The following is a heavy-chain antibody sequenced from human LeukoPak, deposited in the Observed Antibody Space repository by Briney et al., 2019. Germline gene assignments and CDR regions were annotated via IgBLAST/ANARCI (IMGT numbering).Heavy chain of an antibody. Sequence: SETLSLTCTVSGGSISDSYWTRIRQPPGTGLEWIGYISYSGSTNYNPSLKSRVTISVDASKNQFSLKLSSVTAADTAVYYCAKNEGRYDGVGRYITTADYWGQGTLVTVSS. V-gene: IGHV4-59*01. J-gene: IGHJ4*02. D-gene: IGHD2-8*01. CDR3: AKNEGRYDGVGRYITTADY. CDR1: GGSISDSY. CDR2: ISYSGST.